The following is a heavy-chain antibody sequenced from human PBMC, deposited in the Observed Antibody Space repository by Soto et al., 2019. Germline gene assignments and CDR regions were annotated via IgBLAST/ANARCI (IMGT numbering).Heavy chain of an antibody. CDR3: QRDTSRSALDY. V-gene: IGHV3-48*03. CDR1: GCTLITFE. CDR2: ISSSGSTI. Sequence: GVSLSLSCAASGCTLITFEMNWVRQAPGKGLEWVSYISSSGSTIYYADSVKGRFTISRDNAKNSLYLQMNSLRVEDTAVYYCQRDTSRSALDYWRKGTPGTV. D-gene: IGHD6-6*01. J-gene: IGHJ4*01.